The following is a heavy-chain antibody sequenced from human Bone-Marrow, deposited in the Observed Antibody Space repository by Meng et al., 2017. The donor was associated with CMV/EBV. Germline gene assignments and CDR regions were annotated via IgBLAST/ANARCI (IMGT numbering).Heavy chain of an antibody. Sequence: SETLSLTCAVYSGSFSGYYSSWIRQPPGKGLEWVGEINHSGRIKYNPSLKSRVAISVDTSKNQSSLKLSAVTAADTAVYYCVRKGTYYYNNSARNAFDIWGQGTMVTVSS. D-gene: IGHD3-22*01. CDR3: VRKGTYYYNNSARNAFDI. CDR1: SGSFSGYY. V-gene: IGHV4-34*01. J-gene: IGHJ3*02. CDR2: INHSGRI.